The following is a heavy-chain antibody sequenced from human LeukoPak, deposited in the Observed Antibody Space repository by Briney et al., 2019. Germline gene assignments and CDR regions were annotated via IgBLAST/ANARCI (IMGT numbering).Heavy chain of an antibody. CDR1: GFTLSSYN. Sequence: PGGSLRLSCAASGFTLSSYNMNWVRQAPGKGLEWVSSISSSSSYIYYADSVKGRFTISRDNAKNSLYLQMNSLRAEDTAVYYCARLRFGSGKAGYYFDYWGQGTLVTVSS. CDR3: ARLRFGSGKAGYYFDY. CDR2: ISSSSSYI. J-gene: IGHJ4*02. D-gene: IGHD3-10*01. V-gene: IGHV3-21*01.